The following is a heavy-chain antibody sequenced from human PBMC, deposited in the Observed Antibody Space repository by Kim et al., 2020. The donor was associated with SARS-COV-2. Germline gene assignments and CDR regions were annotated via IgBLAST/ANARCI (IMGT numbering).Heavy chain of an antibody. CDR1: GGSISSYY. CDR2: IYHSGST. CDR3: ARLIRATVWFGELSPWNYYYGMDV. Sequence: SETLSLTCTVSGGSISSYYWSWIRQPPGKGLEWIGYIYHSGSTNYNPSLKSRVTISVDTSKNQFSLKLSSVTAADTAVYYCARLIRATVWFGELSPWNYYYGMDVWGQGTTVTVSS. V-gene: IGHV4-59*01. J-gene: IGHJ6*02. D-gene: IGHD3-10*01.